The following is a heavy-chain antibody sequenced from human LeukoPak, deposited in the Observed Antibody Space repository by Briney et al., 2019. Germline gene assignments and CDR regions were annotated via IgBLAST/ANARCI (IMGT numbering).Heavy chain of an antibody. CDR3: ARGQQPGVFDP. Sequence: ASVKVSCKASGGTFSSYAISWVRQAPGQGLEWMGRIIPILGIANYAQKFQDRVAITADRSTTTAYMELSSLRSEDTAVYYCARGQQPGVFDPWGQGTLVTVSS. D-gene: IGHD6-13*01. CDR1: GGTFSSYA. J-gene: IGHJ5*02. CDR2: IIPILGIA. V-gene: IGHV1-69*04.